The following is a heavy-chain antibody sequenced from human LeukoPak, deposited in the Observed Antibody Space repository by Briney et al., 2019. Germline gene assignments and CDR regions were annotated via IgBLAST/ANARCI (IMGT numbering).Heavy chain of an antibody. V-gene: IGHV1-24*01. CDR3: ATDRAIVVAWGFDI. CDR1: GYTLTELS. CDR2: FDPEDGET. Sequence: ASVKVSCKVSGYTLTELSMHWVRQAPGKGLEWMGGFDPEDGETIYAQKFQGRVTMTEDTSTDTAYMELSSLRSEDTVVYYCATDRAIVVAWGFDIWGQGTMVTVSS. D-gene: IGHD3-22*01. J-gene: IGHJ3*02.